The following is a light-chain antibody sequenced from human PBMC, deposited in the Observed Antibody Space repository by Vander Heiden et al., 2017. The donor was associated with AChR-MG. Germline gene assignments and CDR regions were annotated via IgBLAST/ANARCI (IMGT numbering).Light chain of an antibody. V-gene: IGLV3-19*01. Sequence: SSELTQDPAVSVALGQTVRITCQGDSLRSYYAIWYQQKPGQAPVLVIYGKNNRHSGIPDRFSGSSSGNTASLTITGAQAEDEADYYCNSRDSSGNHLVFGGGTKLTVL. CDR3: NSRDSSGNHLV. CDR2: GKN. J-gene: IGLJ2*01. CDR1: SLRSYY.